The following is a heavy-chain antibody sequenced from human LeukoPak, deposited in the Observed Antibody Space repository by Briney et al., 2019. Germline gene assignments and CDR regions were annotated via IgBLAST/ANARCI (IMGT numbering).Heavy chain of an antibody. Sequence: SETLSLTCTISGDSTSSDRYYGGWVRQPPGKGLEWIGNIYYSGSTYYNPSLKSRVTMSVDTSKNQFFLKLNSVTAADTAVYYCARHYGPWGQGTLVTVSS. D-gene: IGHD3-10*01. CDR1: GDSTSSDRYY. V-gene: IGHV4-39*01. J-gene: IGHJ4*02. CDR2: IYYSGST. CDR3: ARHYGP.